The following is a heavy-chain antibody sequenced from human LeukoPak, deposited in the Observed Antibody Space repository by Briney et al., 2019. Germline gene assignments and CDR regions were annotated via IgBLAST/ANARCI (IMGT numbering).Heavy chain of an antibody. CDR2: INGSGGST. Sequence: GGSLRLSCAASGFTFSNYAMTWVRQAPGKGLEWVSGINGSGGSTYYADSVKGRFTISRDNSKSTLFLQMDSLSAEDTAVYYCAKLYTSRRYFDYWGQGTLVTVSS. CDR3: AKLYTSRRYFDY. V-gene: IGHV3-23*01. D-gene: IGHD3-16*02. CDR1: GFTFSNYA. J-gene: IGHJ4*02.